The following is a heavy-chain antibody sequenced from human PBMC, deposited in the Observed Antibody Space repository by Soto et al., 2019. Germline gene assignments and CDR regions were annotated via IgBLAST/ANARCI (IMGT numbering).Heavy chain of an antibody. CDR1: GFTFSSYG. D-gene: IGHD3-10*01. CDR3: ARVSETYGSGESYFDY. V-gene: IGHV3-33*01. J-gene: IGHJ4*02. Sequence: GGSLRLSCAASGFTFSSYGMHWVRQAPGKGLEWVAVIWYDGSNKYYADSVKGRFTISRDNSKNTLYLQMNSLRAEDTAVYYCARVSETYGSGESYFDYWGQGTLVTVSS. CDR2: IWYDGSNK.